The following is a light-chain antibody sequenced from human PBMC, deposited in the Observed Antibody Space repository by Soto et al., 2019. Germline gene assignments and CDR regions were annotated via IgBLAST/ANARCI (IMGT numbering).Light chain of an antibody. CDR3: QQYNNWPYT. CDR2: AAS. Sequence: EIVMTQSPATLSVSPGERATLAYRASQSVSNNLAWYQQKPGQAPRLLIYAASTRATGIPARFSGSGSGTEFTVTISSLQSEDFAVYYCQQYNNWPYTFGQGTNLEIK. CDR1: QSVSNN. V-gene: IGKV3-15*01. J-gene: IGKJ2*01.